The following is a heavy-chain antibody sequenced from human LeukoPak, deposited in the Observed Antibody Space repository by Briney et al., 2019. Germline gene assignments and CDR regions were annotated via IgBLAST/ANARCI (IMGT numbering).Heavy chain of an antibody. CDR3: AKDGTVGASFDY. CDR2: ISGDGGST. D-gene: IGHD1-26*01. J-gene: IGHJ4*02. Sequence: GGSLRLSCAASGFTFSSYWMHWVRQAPGKGLEWVSLISGDGGSTYYADSVKGRFTISRDNSKNSLYLQMNSLRTEDTALYYCAKDGTVGASFDYWGQGTLVTVSS. V-gene: IGHV3-43*02. CDR1: GFTFSSYW.